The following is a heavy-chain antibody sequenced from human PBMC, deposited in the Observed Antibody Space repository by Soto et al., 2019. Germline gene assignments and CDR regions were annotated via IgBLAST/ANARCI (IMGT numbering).Heavy chain of an antibody. Sequence: SVKVSCQTAGESLADYCMYWVGKAPGQGLERMGGMNPNSGLPKNAQKTPLSVTMTRDTSISTAYMELSRLRSDDTAVYYCARVTLRVNSSGYYSSGLDVCGIGPTVSVFS. J-gene: IGHJ6*04. CDR2: MNPNSGLP. D-gene: IGHD5-18*01. V-gene: IGHV1-2*02. CDR3: ARVTLRVNSSGYYSSGLDV. CDR1: GESLADYC.